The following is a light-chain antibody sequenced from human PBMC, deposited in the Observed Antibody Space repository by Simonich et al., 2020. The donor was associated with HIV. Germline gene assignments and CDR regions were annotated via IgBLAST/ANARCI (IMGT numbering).Light chain of an antibody. CDR1: QSILYSSNNKNY. J-gene: IGKJ4*01. Sequence: DFVMTQSPDSLPVSLGERATINCKSSQSILYSSNNKNYIAWYQQKPGQPPKLLIYWASTRESGVPDRLSGSGSGTDFTLTISSLQAEDVAVYYCQQYYSTPTFGGGTKVEIK. CDR2: WAS. CDR3: QQYYSTPT. V-gene: IGKV4-1*01.